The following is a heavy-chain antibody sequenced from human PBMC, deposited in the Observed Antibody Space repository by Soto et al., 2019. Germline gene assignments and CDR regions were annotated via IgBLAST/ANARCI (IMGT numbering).Heavy chain of an antibody. CDR3: AKNGLDNSPSAIDS. Sequence: GSLRLSCAASGFTFSSYWMSWVRQAPGKGLEWVANIKQDESEKYYVHSVKGRFTISRDNAKNSLYLQMNSLRAEDTALYYCAKNGLDNSPSAIDSWGPGTLVTVSS. D-gene: IGHD2-8*01. V-gene: IGHV3-7*03. CDR2: IKQDESEK. CDR1: GFTFSSYW. J-gene: IGHJ4*02.